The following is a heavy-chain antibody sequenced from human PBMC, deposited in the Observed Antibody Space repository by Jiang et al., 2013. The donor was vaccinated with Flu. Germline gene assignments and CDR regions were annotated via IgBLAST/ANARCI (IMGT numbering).Heavy chain of an antibody. CDR3: ARDNSDSTSSWWFDP. V-gene: IGHV1-46*01. J-gene: IGHJ5*02. Sequence: QLVESGAEVKKPGASVKISCKSSGYTLTTKYMHWVRQAPGQGPEWMGLINPTGTGTLYAQKFQDRITMTRDTSTSTDYMELRSLRSEDTAVYYCARDNSDSTSSWWFDPWGPGNPGHRLV. D-gene: IGHD2/OR15-2a*01. CDR2: INPTGTGT. CDR1: GYTLTTKY.